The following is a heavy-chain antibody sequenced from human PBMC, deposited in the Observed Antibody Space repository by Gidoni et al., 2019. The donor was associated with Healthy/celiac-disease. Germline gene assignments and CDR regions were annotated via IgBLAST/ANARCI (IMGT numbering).Heavy chain of an antibody. V-gene: IGHV1-69*08. D-gene: IGHD3-3*01. J-gene: IGHJ4*02. CDR3: AREGAESTYYDFWSGYYFDY. CDR2: IIPILGIA. Sequence: QVQLVQSGAEVKKPASSVKVSCKSSGCTFSSYTISWARQAPGQGLEWMGRIIPILGIANYAQKFQGRVTITANKSTSTAYMELSSLRSEETAVYYCAREGAESTYYDFWSGYYFDYWGQGTLVTVSS. CDR1: GCTFSSYT.